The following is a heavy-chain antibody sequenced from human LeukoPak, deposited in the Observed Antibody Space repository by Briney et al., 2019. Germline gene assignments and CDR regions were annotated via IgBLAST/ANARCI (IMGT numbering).Heavy chain of an antibody. Sequence: ASVKVSCKVSGYTLTELSMHWVRQAPGQGLEWMGWISAYNGDITYAQKLQGRVTMTTDTSTSTAYMELRSLRSDDTAVYYCARVPYDSSGYYFEYFQHWGQGTLVTVSS. CDR1: GYTLTELS. CDR3: ARVPYDSSGYYFEYFQH. CDR2: ISAYNGDI. D-gene: IGHD3-22*01. J-gene: IGHJ1*01. V-gene: IGHV1-18*01.